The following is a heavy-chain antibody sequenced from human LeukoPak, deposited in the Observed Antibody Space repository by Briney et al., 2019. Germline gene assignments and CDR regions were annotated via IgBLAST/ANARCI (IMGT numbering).Heavy chain of an antibody. V-gene: IGHV3-23*01. CDR1: GFTFTNYA. Sequence: GVSLRLSCAASGFTFTNYAMSWVRQAPGKGLEWVSVIIGSGGSTYYADSVKGKFTIFRDNSKHTVYLQMNSLRADDTAVYYCAKGDTGMVRRYYFDYWGQGTLVTVSS. CDR3: AKGDTGMVRRYYFDY. CDR2: IIGSGGST. D-gene: IGHD5-18*01. J-gene: IGHJ4*02.